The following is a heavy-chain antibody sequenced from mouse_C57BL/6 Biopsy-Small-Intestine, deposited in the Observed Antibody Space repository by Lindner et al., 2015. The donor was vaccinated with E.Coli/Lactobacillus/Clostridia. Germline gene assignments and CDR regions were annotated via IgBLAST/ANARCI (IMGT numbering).Heavy chain of an antibody. D-gene: IGHD4-1*01. Sequence: VQLQESGAELARPGASVKLSCKASGYTFTSYGISWVKQRTGQGLEWIGEIYPRSGNTYYNEKFKGKATLTADKSSSTAYMELRSLTSEDSAVYFCARGRSGSPFDYWGQGTTLTVSS. CDR1: GYTFTSYG. V-gene: IGHV1-81*01. CDR3: ARGRSGSPFDY. J-gene: IGHJ2*01. CDR2: IYPRSGNT.